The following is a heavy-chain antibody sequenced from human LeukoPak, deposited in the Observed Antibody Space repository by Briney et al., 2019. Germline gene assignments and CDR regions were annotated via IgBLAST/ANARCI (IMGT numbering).Heavy chain of an antibody. CDR1: GDSVSSSSGA. V-gene: IGHV6-1*01. Sequence: SQTLSLTCAISGDSVSSSSGAWNWIRQSPSRGLEWLGRTYYRSKWYNDYAVSVKSRITINPDTSKNQFSLQLNSVTPEDTAVYYCARDMGPTYGYYYGMDVWGQGTTVTVSS. J-gene: IGHJ6*02. CDR3: ARDMGPTYGYYYGMDV. CDR2: TYYRSKWYN. D-gene: IGHD1-26*01.